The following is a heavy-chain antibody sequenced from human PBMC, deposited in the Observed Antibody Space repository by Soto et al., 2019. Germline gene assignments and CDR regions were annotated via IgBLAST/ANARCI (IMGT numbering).Heavy chain of an antibody. CDR3: AKVLVGSHDYVGGSYRYQHYGMDL. J-gene: IGHJ6*02. V-gene: IGHV3-23*01. Sequence: GGSLRLSCAASGFTFSSYAMSWVRQAPGKGLEWVSAISGSGGSTYYADSVKGRSTISRDNSKNTLYLQMNSLRAEDTAVYYCAKVLVGSHDYVGGSYRYQHYGMDLWGQGTTVTVSS. CDR1: GFTFSSYA. D-gene: IGHD3-16*02. CDR2: ISGSGGST.